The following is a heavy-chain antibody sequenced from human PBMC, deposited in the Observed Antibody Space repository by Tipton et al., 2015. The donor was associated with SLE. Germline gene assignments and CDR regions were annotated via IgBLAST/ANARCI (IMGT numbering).Heavy chain of an antibody. CDR1: GGSISSYY. Sequence: TLSLTCTVSGGSISSYYWSWIRQPPGEGLEWIGYIYYSGSTNYNPSLKSRVTISVDTSKNQFSLKLSSVTAADTAVYYCARGIADYMDVWGKGTTVTVSS. CDR2: IYYSGST. J-gene: IGHJ6*03. D-gene: IGHD6-13*01. CDR3: ARGIADYMDV. V-gene: IGHV4-59*01.